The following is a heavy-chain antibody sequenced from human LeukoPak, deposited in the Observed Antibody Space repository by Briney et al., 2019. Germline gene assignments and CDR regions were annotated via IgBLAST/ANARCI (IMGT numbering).Heavy chain of an antibody. V-gene: IGHV4-34*01. CDR3: ARDDYDSSGYRGTYN. D-gene: IGHD3-22*01. Sequence: SETLSLTCAVYGGSFSGYYWSWIRQPPGKGLEWIGEINHSGSTNYNPSLKSRVTISVDTSKNQFSLKLSSVTAADTAVYYCARDDYDSSGYRGTYNWGQGTLVTVSS. J-gene: IGHJ4*02. CDR1: GGSFSGYY. CDR2: INHSGST.